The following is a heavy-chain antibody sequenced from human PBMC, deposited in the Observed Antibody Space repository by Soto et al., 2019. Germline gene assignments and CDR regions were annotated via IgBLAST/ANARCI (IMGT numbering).Heavy chain of an antibody. D-gene: IGHD1-26*01. CDR1: GYTFTSYA. J-gene: IGHJ3*02. Sequence: QVQLVQSGAEVKKPGASVKVSCKASGYTFTSYAMHWVRQAPGQRLEWMGWINAGNGNTKYSQKFQGRVTITRDTSASTAYMERSSLRSEDTAVYYCARDRWELPELHAFDIWGQGTMVTVSS. CDR3: ARDRWELPELHAFDI. V-gene: IGHV1-3*01. CDR2: INAGNGNT.